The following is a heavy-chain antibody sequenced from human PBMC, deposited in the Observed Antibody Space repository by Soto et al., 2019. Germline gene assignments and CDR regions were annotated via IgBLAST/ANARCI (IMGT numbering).Heavy chain of an antibody. V-gene: IGHV3-64D*06. J-gene: IGHJ2*01. CDR2: ISSNGGST. D-gene: IGHD1-7*01. CDR3: EKPPYHSNYALWYFDL. CDR1: GFTFSSYA. Sequence: GGSLRLSCSASGFTFSSYAMHWVRQAPGKGLECVSAISSNGGSTYYADSVKGRFTITRDNFKNSLYLQMSSLRAEDTAVYYCEKPPYHSNYALWYFDLWGRGTLVTVSS.